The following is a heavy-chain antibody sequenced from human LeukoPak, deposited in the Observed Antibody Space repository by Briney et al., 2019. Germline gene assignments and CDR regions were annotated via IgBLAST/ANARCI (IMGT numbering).Heavy chain of an antibody. CDR1: GGSISTSYRY. CDR2: IYYSGIT. V-gene: IGHV4-39*01. Sequence: SETLSLTCTVSGGSISTSYRYWGWIRQPPGKGLEWIGSIYYSGITYRNPSLKSRVTISVDTSKNQFSLRLSSVTAADTAVYYCARHQEAMVRGVLYYMDVWGKGTTVTISS. D-gene: IGHD3-10*01. J-gene: IGHJ6*03. CDR3: ARHQEAMVRGVLYYMDV.